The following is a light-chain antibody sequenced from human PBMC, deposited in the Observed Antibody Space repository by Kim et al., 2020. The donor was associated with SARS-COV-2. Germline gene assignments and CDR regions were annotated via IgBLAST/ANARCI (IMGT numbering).Light chain of an antibody. CDR1: QSVTSRY. Sequence: SPGESAALSCRARQSVTSRYLAWYQVKPGQAPRLLIFGASSWATGVPDMFRGSGSGTDFTLTISSLEPEDFAVYYCQQYGTLPYTFGQGTKLEI. CDR2: GAS. J-gene: IGKJ2*01. CDR3: QQYGTLPYT. V-gene: IGKV3-20*01.